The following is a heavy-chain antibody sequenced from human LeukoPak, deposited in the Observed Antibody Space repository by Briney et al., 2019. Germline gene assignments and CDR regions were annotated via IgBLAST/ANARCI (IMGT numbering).Heavy chain of an antibody. CDR2: IYGGGSTT. D-gene: IGHD3-9*01. CDR3: AKDGGPGDLVRLDAFDM. Sequence: GGSLRLSCAASGFTVSSNYMSWVRQAPGKGLEWVSIIYGGGSTTYYADSVKGRFTISRDNSKNTLYLQMNNLRSEDTAVYFCAKDGGPGDLVRLDAFDMWGQGTMVTVS. CDR1: GFTVSSNY. J-gene: IGHJ3*02. V-gene: IGHV3-53*05.